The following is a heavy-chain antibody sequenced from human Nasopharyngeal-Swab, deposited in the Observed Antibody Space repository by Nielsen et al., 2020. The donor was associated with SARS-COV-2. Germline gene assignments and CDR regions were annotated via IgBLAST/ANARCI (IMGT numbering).Heavy chain of an antibody. V-gene: IGHV4-59*08. J-gene: IGHJ3*02. Sequence: SETLSLTCTVSGDSISRSYLSWIRQPPGKGLGWIGFVFYTGDTNYNPSLKSRVSTSLDTSKNQFSLMLSSVTAADTAVFYCARHRYGGNLLDAFDIWGQGTMVTVSS. CDR1: GDSISRSY. D-gene: IGHD4-23*01. CDR2: VFYTGDT. CDR3: ARHRYGGNLLDAFDI.